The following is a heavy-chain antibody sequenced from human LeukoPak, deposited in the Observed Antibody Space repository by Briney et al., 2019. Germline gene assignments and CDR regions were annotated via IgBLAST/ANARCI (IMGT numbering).Heavy chain of an antibody. D-gene: IGHD3-3*01. CDR3: AAPETGYDFWSGYPDY. CDR2: ISYDGTNK. J-gene: IGHJ4*02. CDR1: GFTFSNAW. Sequence: GVSLRLSCAAWGFTFSNAWMSWVRQAPGKGLEGVAVISYDGTNKYYADSVKGRFTISRDNSKNTLYLQMNSLRAEDTAVYYCAAPETGYDFWSGYPDYWGQGTLVTVSS. V-gene: IGHV3-30*03.